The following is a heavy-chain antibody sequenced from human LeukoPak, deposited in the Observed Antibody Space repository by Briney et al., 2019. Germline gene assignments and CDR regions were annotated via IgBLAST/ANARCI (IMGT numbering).Heavy chain of an antibody. D-gene: IGHD3-16*01. CDR1: GFTFSSYG. Sequence: GGSLRLSCAASGFTFSSYGVHWVRQAPGKGLEWVAVISYDGSNKYYADSVKGRFTISRDNSKNTLYLQMNSLRAEDTAVYYCANLRGGAFDIWSQGTMVTVSS. CDR2: ISYDGSNK. J-gene: IGHJ3*02. V-gene: IGHV3-30*18. CDR3: ANLRGGAFDI.